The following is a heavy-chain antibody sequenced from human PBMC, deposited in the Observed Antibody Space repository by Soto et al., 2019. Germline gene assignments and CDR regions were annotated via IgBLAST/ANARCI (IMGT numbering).Heavy chain of an antibody. J-gene: IGHJ4*02. CDR2: ISYDGSNK. CDR1: GFTFSSYA. D-gene: IGHD4-17*01. V-gene: IGHV3-30-3*01. Sequence: QVQLVESGGGVVQPGRSLRLSCAASGFTFSSYAMHWVRQAPGKGLEWVAVISYDGSNKYYADSVKGRFTISRDNSKNTLYLQMNSLRAEDTAVYYCGRDPGTTADYWGQGTLVTVSS. CDR3: GRDPGTTADY.